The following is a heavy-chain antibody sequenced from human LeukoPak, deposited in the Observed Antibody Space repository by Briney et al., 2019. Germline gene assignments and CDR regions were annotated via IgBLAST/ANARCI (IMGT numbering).Heavy chain of an antibody. CDR1: ARSFTTYY. CDR3: TRGSVRIDY. J-gene: IGHJ4*02. V-gene: IGHV4-34*01. Sequence: PSETLSLTCAVSARSFTTYYWTWVRQPPGKGLEWIGEIDHTGNSNYNPSLKSRVTISIDTSKNQFSLTLSSVTAADTALYYCTRGSVRIDYWGQGTLVTVSS. CDR2: IDHTGNS.